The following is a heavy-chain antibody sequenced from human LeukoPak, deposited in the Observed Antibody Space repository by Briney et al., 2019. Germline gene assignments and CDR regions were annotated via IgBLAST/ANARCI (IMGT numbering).Heavy chain of an antibody. Sequence: GASVMVSCKASGYDFTRYDINWVRLAPGQGLEWMGWMNPNNGDTGYAQNFQGRVTMTRDTSTSTAYMELRSLRSDDAAVYYCARDETLWFGGLNYYFDYWGQGTLVTVSS. V-gene: IGHV1-8*01. CDR3: ARDETLWFGGLNYYFDY. J-gene: IGHJ4*02. CDR1: GYDFTRYD. D-gene: IGHD3-10*01. CDR2: MNPNNGDT.